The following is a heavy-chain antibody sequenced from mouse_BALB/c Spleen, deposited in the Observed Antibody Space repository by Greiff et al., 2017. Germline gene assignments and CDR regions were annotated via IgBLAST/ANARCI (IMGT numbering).Heavy chain of an antibody. CDR1: GYTFTSYW. CDR2: INPSTGYT. CDR3: ARETSRGWFAY. J-gene: IGHJ3*01. V-gene: IGHV1-7*01. Sequence: QVQLQQSGADLAKPGASVKMSCKASGYTFTSYWMHWVKQRPGQGLEWIGYINPSTGYTEYNQKFKDKATLTADKSSSTAYMQLSSLTSEDSAVYYCARETSRGWFAYWGQGTLVTVSA.